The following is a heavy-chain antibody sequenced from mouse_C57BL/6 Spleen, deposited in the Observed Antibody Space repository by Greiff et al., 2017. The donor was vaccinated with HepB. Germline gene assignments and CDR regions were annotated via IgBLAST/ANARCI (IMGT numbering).Heavy chain of an antibody. CDR2: IRNKANGYTT. D-gene: IGHD1-1*01. Sequence: EVKVEESGGGLVQPGGSLSLSCAASGFTFTDYYMSWVRQPPGKALEWLGFIRNKANGYTTEYSASVKGRFTISRDNSQSILYLQMNALRAEDSATYYCARDYYGSSYGFAYWGQGTLVTVSA. J-gene: IGHJ3*01. CDR3: ARDYYGSSYGFAY. CDR1: GFTFTDYY. V-gene: IGHV7-3*01.